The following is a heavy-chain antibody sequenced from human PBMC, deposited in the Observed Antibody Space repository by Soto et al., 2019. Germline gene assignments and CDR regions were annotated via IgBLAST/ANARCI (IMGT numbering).Heavy chain of an antibody. J-gene: IGHJ5*02. CDR3: AMLGVPAARGGWFDP. Sequence: GGSLRLSCAASGFTFSSYSMNWVRQAPGKGLEWVSYISSSSSTIYYADSVKGRFTISRDNAKNSLYLQMNSLRAEDTAVYYCAMLGVPAARGGWFDPWGQGTLVTVSS. V-gene: IGHV3-48*01. CDR1: GFTFSSYS. CDR2: ISSSSSTI. D-gene: IGHD2-2*01.